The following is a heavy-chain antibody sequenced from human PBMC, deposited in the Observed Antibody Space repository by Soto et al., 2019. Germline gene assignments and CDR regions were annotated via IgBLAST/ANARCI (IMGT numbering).Heavy chain of an antibody. V-gene: IGHV4-59*01. D-gene: IGHD3-10*01. CDR3: ANTERGYYFDY. J-gene: IGHJ4*02. CDR1: GGSISSFY. Sequence: TLSLTCTVSGGSISSFYWSWIRQPPGKGLEWIGYVYYNGGTNYNPSLKSRVTISVDTSKNQFSLNLSSVTAADTAVYYCANTERGYYFDYWGQGTLVTVSS. CDR2: VYYNGGT.